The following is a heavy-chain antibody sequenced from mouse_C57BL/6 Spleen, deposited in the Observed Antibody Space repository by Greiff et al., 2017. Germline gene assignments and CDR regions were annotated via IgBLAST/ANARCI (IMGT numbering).Heavy chain of an antibody. CDR2: IYPRDGST. CDR3: IVGSYYYGTSWGWYCDV. J-gene: IGHJ1*03. V-gene: IGHV1-85*01. CDR1: GYTFTSYD. D-gene: IGHD1-1*01. Sequence: QVQLQQSGPELVKPGASVKLSCKASGYTFTSYDINWVKQRPGQGLEWIGWIYPRDGSTNYNEKFKGKATLTVDTSSRPAYMELHSLTSEDSAVYLWIVGSYYYGTSWGWYCDVWGTGTTVTVSS.